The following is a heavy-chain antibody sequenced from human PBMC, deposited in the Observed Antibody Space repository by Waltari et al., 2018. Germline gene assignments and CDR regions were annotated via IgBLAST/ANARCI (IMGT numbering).Heavy chain of an antibody. V-gene: IGHV3-53*01. Sequence: EVQLVESGGGLIQPGGSLRLSCAASGFTVSSNYISWVRKAPGKGLEWVSVIYSGGSRYYADSVRGRFTISRDNSKNTLYLQMNSLRAEDTAVYFCAGGAYSYSYLDYWGQGTLVTVSS. D-gene: IGHD4-4*01. CDR2: IYSGGSR. CDR3: AGGAYSYSYLDY. J-gene: IGHJ4*02. CDR1: GFTVSSNY.